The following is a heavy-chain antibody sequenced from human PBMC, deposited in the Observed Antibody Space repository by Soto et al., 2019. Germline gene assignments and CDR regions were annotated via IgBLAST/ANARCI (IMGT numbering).Heavy chain of an antibody. CDR1: GFTFSSYS. V-gene: IGHV3-48*02. Sequence: EVQLVESGGGLVQPGGSLRLSCAASGFTFSSYSMNWVRQAPGKGLEWVSYISSSSSTIYYADSVKGRFTISRDNAKNSLYLQMNSLRDEDTPVYYCALERGYCTNGVCYRGFDYWGQGTLVTVSS. D-gene: IGHD2-8*01. CDR3: ALERGYCTNGVCYRGFDY. J-gene: IGHJ4*02. CDR2: ISSSSSTI.